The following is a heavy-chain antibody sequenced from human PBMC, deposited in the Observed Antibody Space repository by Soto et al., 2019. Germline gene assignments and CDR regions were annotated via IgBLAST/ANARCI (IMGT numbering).Heavy chain of an antibody. CDR3: AHGSGWLSDY. CDR1: GFSLSSPAVG. CDR2: MYWDDDK. V-gene: IGHV2-5*02. D-gene: IGHD6-19*01. J-gene: IGHJ4*02. Sequence: QITLKESGPTLVKPTQTRTLTCTFSGFSLSSPAVGVNWIRQPPGKALEWLALMYWDDDKQYSPSLRSRLTITKDTSKNQVVLTMTNVDPVDTATYYCAHGSGWLSDYWGQGTLVTVSS.